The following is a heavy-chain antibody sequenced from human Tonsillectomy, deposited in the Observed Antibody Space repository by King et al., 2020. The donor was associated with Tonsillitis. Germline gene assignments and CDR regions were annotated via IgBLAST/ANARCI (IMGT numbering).Heavy chain of an antibody. J-gene: IGHJ5*02. CDR2: ISDSGSYI. D-gene: IGHD2-15*01. V-gene: IGHV3-11*01. CDR1: GFSFSDYY. CDR3: ARGELEYCSGGSCEILHNWFDP. Sequence: VQLVESGGGLVRPGGSLRLSCAASGFSFSDYYMHWIRQAPGKGLEWVSYISDSGSYIYYADSVKGRFTISRDNAKNSLFLQMNSLRAEDTAVYYCARGELEYCSGGSCEILHNWFDPWGQGTLVTVSS.